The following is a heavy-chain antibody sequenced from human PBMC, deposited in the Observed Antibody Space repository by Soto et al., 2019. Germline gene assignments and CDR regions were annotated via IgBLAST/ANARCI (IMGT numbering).Heavy chain of an antibody. D-gene: IGHD3-10*01. CDR2: ISGSGGST. Sequence: PGGSLRLSCAASGFTFSSYAMSWVRQAPGKGLEWVSAISGSGGSTYYADSVKGRFTISRDNSKNTLYLQMNSLRAEDTAVYYCAKATADELLWFGEGHNWFDPWGQGTLVTVSS. CDR1: GFTFSSYA. V-gene: IGHV3-23*01. J-gene: IGHJ5*02. CDR3: AKATADELLWFGEGHNWFDP.